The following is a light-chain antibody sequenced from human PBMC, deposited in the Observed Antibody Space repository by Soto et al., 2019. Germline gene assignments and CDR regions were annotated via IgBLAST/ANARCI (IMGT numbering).Light chain of an antibody. V-gene: IGLV1-44*01. CDR3: ALWEDSLNGLRV. CDR1: SSNIGSNL. J-gene: IGLJ3*02. Sequence: QAVVTQPPSASGTPGQTVTISCSGSSSNIGSNLVNWYQLLPGTTPRLLIYNNNQRPSAVPDRFSGSKSGTSASLAISGLQSEDEGDYFCALWEDSLNGLRVFCGGTKVTVL. CDR2: NNN.